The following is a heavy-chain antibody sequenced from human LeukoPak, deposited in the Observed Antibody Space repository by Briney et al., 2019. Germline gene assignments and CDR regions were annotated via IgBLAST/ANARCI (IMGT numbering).Heavy chain of an antibody. V-gene: IGHV3-7*04. CDR2: IHPEGNEK. CDR1: GFTFRNFW. J-gene: IGHJ4*02. Sequence: GGSLRLSCAASGFTFRNFWMSWVRQAPGRGLEWVANIHPEGNEKYHVESVKGRFTISRDNAKSSLFLQMNGLRAEDAAVYYCARGDAFSGDHWGQGTLVTVSS. CDR3: ARGDAFSGDH.